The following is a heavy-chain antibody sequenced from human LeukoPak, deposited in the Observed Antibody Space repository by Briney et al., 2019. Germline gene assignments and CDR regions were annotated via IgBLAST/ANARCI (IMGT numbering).Heavy chain of an antibody. CDR3: AKDHSMVYAIPTHYYMDV. CDR1: GFTVSSNY. D-gene: IGHD2-8*01. V-gene: IGHV3-53*05. J-gene: IGHJ6*03. Sequence: PGGSLRLSCAASGFTVSSNYMSWVRQAPGKGLEWVSVIYSGGSTYYADSVKGRFTISRDNSKNTLYLQMNSLRAEDTAVYYCAKDHSMVYAIPTHYYMDVWGKGTTVTVSS. CDR2: IYSGGST.